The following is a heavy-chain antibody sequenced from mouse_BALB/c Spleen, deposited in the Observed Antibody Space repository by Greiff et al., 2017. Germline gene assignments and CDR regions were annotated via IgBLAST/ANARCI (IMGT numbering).Heavy chain of an antibody. CDR2: IRSKSNNYAT. V-gene: IGHV10-1*02. CDR1: GFTFNTYA. CDR3: VRHRGNYYAMDY. D-gene: IGHD2-14*01. Sequence: EVQLQESGGGLVQPKGSLKLSCAASGFTFNTYAMNWVRQAPGKGLEWVARIRSKSNNYATYYADSVKDRFTISRDDSQSMLYLQMNNLKTEDTAMYYCVRHRGNYYAMDYWGQGTSVTVSS. J-gene: IGHJ4*01.